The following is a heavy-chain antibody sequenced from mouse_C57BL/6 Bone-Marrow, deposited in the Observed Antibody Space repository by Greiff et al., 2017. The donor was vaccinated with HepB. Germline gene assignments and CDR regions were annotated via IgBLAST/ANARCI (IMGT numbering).Heavy chain of an antibody. D-gene: IGHD1-1*01. CDR1: GYTFTSYG. Sequence: QVQLKQSGAELARPGASVKLSCKASGYTFTSYGISWVKQRTGQGLEWIGEIYPRSGNTYYNEKFKGKATLTADKSSSTAYMELRSLTSEDSAVYFCARRRGSSPWFAYWGQGTLVTVSA. CDR3: ARRRGSSPWFAY. V-gene: IGHV1-81*01. CDR2: IYPRSGNT. J-gene: IGHJ3*01.